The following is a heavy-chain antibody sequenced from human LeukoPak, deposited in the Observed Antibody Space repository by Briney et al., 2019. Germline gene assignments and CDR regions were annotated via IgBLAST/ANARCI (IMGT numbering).Heavy chain of an antibody. V-gene: IGHV3-23*01. J-gene: IGHJ4*02. CDR3: AKDRDCSSTGCYVFAN. D-gene: IGHD2-2*01. CDR2: ISGDGEST. CDR1: GVTLRNYA. Sequence: GGSLRLSCAASGVTLRNYAMTWIRQAPGKGLQWVSVISGDGESTYYADSVRGRFTISRDNSKNTMYLQMNNLRAEDTAIYYWAKDRDCSSTGCYVFANWGQGTLATVSS.